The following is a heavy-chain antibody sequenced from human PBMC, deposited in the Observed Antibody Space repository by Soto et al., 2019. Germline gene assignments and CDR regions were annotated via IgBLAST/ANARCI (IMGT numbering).Heavy chain of an antibody. D-gene: IGHD3-22*01. Sequence: QVQLVQSGAEVKKPGASVKVSCKASGYTFTSYDINWVRQATGQGLEWMGWMNPNSGNTGYAQKFQGRITMTRNTSISTAYMELSSLRSEDTAVYYCARGLGDSSGYYVEGGCWFDPWGQGTLVTVSS. CDR1: GYTFTSYD. CDR3: ARGLGDSSGYYVEGGCWFDP. CDR2: MNPNSGNT. J-gene: IGHJ5*02. V-gene: IGHV1-8*01.